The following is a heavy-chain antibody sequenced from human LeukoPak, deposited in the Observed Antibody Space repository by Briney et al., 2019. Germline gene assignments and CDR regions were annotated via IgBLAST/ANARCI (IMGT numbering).Heavy chain of an antibody. CDR2: IYWNDDK. J-gene: IGHJ4*02. CDR3: AHYGYYFSFFDY. Sequence: SGPTLVKPTQTLTLTCTFSGFSLGTSGVGVGWIRQPPGKALEWLALIYWNDDKRYSPSLKSRLTITKDTSKNQVVLTMSNMDPVDTATYYCAHYGYYFSFFDYWGQGTLVTVSS. V-gene: IGHV2-5*01. D-gene: IGHD4-17*01. CDR1: GFSLGTSGVG.